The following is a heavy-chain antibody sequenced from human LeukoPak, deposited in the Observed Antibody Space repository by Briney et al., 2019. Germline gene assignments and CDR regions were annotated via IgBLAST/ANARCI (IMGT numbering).Heavy chain of an antibody. CDR2: INRDGGIT. Sequence: GDSLRLSCAAPGFKFSNSWTHWVRQVPGKGLVWVSRINRDGGITTYADSVKGRFTISRDNAKNMLYLQLNSLRAEDTAVYYCISDSEGRSGGDYWGQGTLVTVSS. V-gene: IGHV3-74*03. J-gene: IGHJ4*02. CDR3: ISDSEGRSGGDY. CDR1: GFKFSNSW. D-gene: IGHD3-10*01.